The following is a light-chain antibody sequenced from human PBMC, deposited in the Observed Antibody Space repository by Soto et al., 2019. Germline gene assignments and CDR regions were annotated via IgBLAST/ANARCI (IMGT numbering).Light chain of an antibody. CDR2: DAS. CDR1: ESVSRN. J-gene: IGKJ1*01. CDR3: QQSYSTTWT. Sequence: ELVMTQSPATLSVSPGERATLSCRASESVSRNLAWYQQKPGQAPRLLIYDASTRATGIPDRFSGGGSGTEFTLTISSLQSEDFAVYYCQQSYSTTWTFGQGTKVDIK. V-gene: IGKV3-15*01.